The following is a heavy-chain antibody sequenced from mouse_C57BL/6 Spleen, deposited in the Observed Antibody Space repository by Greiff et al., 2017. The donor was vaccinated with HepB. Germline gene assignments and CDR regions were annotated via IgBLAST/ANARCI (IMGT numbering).Heavy chain of an antibody. J-gene: IGHJ3*01. CDR1: GYTFTSYW. CDR2: IYPGSGST. V-gene: IGHV1-55*01. D-gene: IGHD2-4*01. CDR3: ARSYYDARGFAY. Sequence: QVQLQQPGAELVKPGASVKMSCKASGYTFTSYWITWVKQRPGQGLEWIGDIYPGSGSTNYNEKFKSKATLTVDTSSSTAYMQLSSLTSEDSAVYYCARSYYDARGFAYWGQGTLVTVCA.